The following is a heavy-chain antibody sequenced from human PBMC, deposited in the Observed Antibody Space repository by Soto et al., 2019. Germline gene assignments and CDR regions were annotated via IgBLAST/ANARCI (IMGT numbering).Heavy chain of an antibody. D-gene: IGHD3-16*02. CDR1: GGSFSGYY. Sequence: PSETLSLTCAVYGGSFSGYYWSWIRQPPGKGLEWIGEINHSGSTNYNPSLKSRVTISVDTSKNQFSLKLSSVTAADTAVYYCARARADYDYIWGSYRPSWYFDYWGQGTLVTVSS. CDR3: ARARADYDYIWGSYRPSWYFDY. CDR2: INHSGST. V-gene: IGHV4-34*01. J-gene: IGHJ4*02.